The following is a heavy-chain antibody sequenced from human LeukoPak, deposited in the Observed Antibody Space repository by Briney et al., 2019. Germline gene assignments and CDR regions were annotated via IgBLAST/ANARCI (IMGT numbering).Heavy chain of an antibody. V-gene: IGHV3-33*06. CDR3: AKAGTEPGSTQSYYFDY. Sequence: PGRSLRLSCAASGFTFSNYGMHWVRQTPGKGLEWVALIWYDGSNKHYADSVKGRFTISRDNSKNTLYLQVDSLRAEDTAVYYCAKAGTEPGSTQSYYFDYWGQGALVTVSS. J-gene: IGHJ4*02. CDR1: GFTFSNYG. D-gene: IGHD1-7*01. CDR2: IWYDGSNK.